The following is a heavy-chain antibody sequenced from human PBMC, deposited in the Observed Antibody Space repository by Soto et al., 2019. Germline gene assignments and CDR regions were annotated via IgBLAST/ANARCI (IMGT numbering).Heavy chain of an antibody. D-gene: IGHD3-22*01. CDR2: INPNGYTS. Sequence: QVQLVQSGAEVKKPGASIKVSCKSSGYTFNNYYIHWVRQAPGQGLEWMGIINPNGYTSTLSQKFQGRPTVTSHPSTSTVYMELGSLTSEDTATYYCARDLHGAFTTMIYWGQGTLVTVSS. V-gene: IGHV1-46*02. CDR3: ARDLHGAFTTMIY. J-gene: IGHJ4*02. CDR1: GYTFNNYY.